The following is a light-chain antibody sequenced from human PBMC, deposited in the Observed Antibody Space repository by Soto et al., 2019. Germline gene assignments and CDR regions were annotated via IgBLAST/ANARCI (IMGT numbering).Light chain of an antibody. CDR3: QHFSEYPHT. V-gene: IGKV1-16*01. CDR1: QGISNS. J-gene: IGKJ5*01. CDR2: GAS. Sequence: DIHMTQSPSSLSASVGDRVTITCRARQGISNSLAWYQHKPGKAPKSLMFGASTLQSGVPPRFSGLGSGTEFTLTITRLQAADFATYCCQHFSEYPHTFAQGTRLEVK.